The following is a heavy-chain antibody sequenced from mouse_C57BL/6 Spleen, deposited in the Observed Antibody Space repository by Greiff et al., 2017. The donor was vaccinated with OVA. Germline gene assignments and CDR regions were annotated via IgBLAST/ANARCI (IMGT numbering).Heavy chain of an antibody. D-gene: IGHD1-1*01. CDR2: IYPGSGST. Sequence: QVQLQQPGAELVKPGASVKMSCKASGYTFTSYWITWVKQRPGPGLEWIGDIYPGSGSTNDNEKFKSKATLTVDTSSSTDYMQLSSLTSEDSAVYYCARYDYYGSSKFDYWGQGTTLTVSS. CDR1: GYTFTSYW. V-gene: IGHV1-55*01. J-gene: IGHJ2*01. CDR3: ARYDYYGSSKFDY.